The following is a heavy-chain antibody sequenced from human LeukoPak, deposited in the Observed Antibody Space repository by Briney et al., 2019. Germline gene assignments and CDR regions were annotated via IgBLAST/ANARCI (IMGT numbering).Heavy chain of an antibody. Sequence: EASVKVSCKASEYTFTGYYMHWVRQAPGQGLEWMGWINPNSGGTNYAQNFQGRVTMTRDTSISTAYMELSRLRSDGTAVYYCARGVDTAMVPYYYYYMDVWGKGTTVTVSS. D-gene: IGHD5-18*01. V-gene: IGHV1-2*02. J-gene: IGHJ6*03. CDR1: EYTFTGYY. CDR2: INPNSGGT. CDR3: ARGVDTAMVPYYYYYMDV.